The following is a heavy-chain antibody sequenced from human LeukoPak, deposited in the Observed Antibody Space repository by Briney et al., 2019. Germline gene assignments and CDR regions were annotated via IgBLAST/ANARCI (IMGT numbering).Heavy chain of an antibody. D-gene: IGHD2-2*02. CDR1: GGTFSSYA. J-gene: IGHJ4*02. CDR2: IIPIFGTA. V-gene: IGHV1-69*05. CDR3: ARAPPKYCSSTSCYTGDMDY. Sequence: SVKVSCKAFGGTFSSYAISWVRKAPGQGLDWMGGIIPIFGTANYAQKFQGRVTITTDESTSTAYMELSSLRSDDTAVYYCARAPPKYCSSTSCYTGDMDYWGQGTLVTVSS.